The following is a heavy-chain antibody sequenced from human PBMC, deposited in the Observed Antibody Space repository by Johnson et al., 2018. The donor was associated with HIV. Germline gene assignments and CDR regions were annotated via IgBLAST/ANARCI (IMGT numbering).Heavy chain of an antibody. CDR1: GFTFDDYA. CDR3: AKGRRTTGTTSGNDAFDI. J-gene: IGHJ3*02. Sequence: VQLVESGGGLVQRGRSLRLSCAASGFTFDDYAMHWVRQAPGKGLEWVSGISWNSGSIGYADSVKGRFTISRDNAKNSLYLQMNSLRAEDTALYYCAKGRRTTGTTSGNDAFDIWGQGTMVTVSS. CDR2: ISWNSGSI. V-gene: IGHV3-9*01. D-gene: IGHD1-1*01.